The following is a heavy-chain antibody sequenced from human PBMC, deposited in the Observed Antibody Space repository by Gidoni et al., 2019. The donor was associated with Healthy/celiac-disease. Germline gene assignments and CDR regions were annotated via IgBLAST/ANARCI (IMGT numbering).Heavy chain of an antibody. V-gene: IGHV3-30*04. D-gene: IGHD1-26*01. J-gene: IGHJ4*02. CDR3: ARGWETFDY. CDR2: ISYDGSNK. CDR1: GFTFSSYA. Sequence: QVQLVESGGGVAQPGRSLRLSCAASGFTFSSYAMHWVRQAPGKGLAWVAVISYDGSNKDYADSVKGRFTISRDNSKNTLYLQMNSLRAEDTAVYYCARGWETFDYWGQGTLVTVSS.